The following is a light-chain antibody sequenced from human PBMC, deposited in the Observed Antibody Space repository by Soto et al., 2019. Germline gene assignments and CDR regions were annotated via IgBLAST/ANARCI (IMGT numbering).Light chain of an antibody. CDR2: AAS. CDR3: HQYNNLPWT. J-gene: IGKJ1*01. CDR1: QRVSSH. V-gene: IGKV3-15*01. Sequence: TVMTQSPVTLSVSPGDTSTLSCRASQRVSSHLAWYQQKPGQAPRLLIYAASTRATGIPVRFSGSGSETEFTLTIRSLQSEDFALYYCHQYNNLPWTFGQGTKVDI.